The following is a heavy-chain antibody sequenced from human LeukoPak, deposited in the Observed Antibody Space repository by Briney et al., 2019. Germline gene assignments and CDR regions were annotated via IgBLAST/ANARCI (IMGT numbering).Heavy chain of an antibody. CDR1: GFTFSSYW. CDR2: IKQDGSEK. Sequence: GGSLRLSCAASGFTFSSYWMSWVRQAPGKGQEWVANIKQDGSEKYYVDSVKGRFTISRDNAKNSLYLQMNSLRAEDTAVYYCARDESSSGYCSGGSCYSITPGWFDPWGRGTLVTVSS. V-gene: IGHV3-7*01. CDR3: ARDESSSGYCSGGSCYSITPGWFDP. J-gene: IGHJ5*02. D-gene: IGHD2-15*01.